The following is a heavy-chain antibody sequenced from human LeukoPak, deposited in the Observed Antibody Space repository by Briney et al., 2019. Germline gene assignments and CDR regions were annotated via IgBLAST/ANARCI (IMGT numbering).Heavy chain of an antibody. D-gene: IGHD6-19*01. Sequence: PGGSLRLSCAASGFTFSSYGMSWVRQAPGKGLEWVSGISSSGGSTYYADSVKGRFTISIDNSKNTLYLQMNSLRVEDTAVYYCAREKWLPRYRIGFDPWGQGTLVTVSS. V-gene: IGHV3-23*01. CDR2: ISSSGGST. CDR1: GFTFSSYG. CDR3: AREKWLPRYRIGFDP. J-gene: IGHJ5*02.